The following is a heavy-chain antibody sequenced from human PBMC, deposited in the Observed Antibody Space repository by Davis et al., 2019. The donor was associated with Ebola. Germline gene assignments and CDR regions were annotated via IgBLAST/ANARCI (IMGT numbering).Heavy chain of an antibody. CDR2: LSASGGNT. J-gene: IGHJ5*02. CDR1: GFSFSNCW. V-gene: IGHV3-23*01. D-gene: IGHD2-15*01. CDR3: AKENAGDCSGSSCFIGWFDT. Sequence: GESLKISCAASGFSFSNCWMSWVRQAPGKGLEWVSALSASGGNTYYAGSVKGRFTISRDNSKNTLYLQMSSLRAEDTAVYYCAKENAGDCSGSSCFIGWFDTWGQGTLVTVSS.